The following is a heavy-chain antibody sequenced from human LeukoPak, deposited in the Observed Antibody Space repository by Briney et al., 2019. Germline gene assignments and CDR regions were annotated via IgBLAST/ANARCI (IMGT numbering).Heavy chain of an antibody. D-gene: IGHD6-13*01. CDR1: GFAFGSYA. CDR3: AKDISVAAAGTWYFDL. V-gene: IGHV3-30-3*01. J-gene: IGHJ2*01. CDR2: ISHDGDNT. Sequence: PGGSLRLSCEASGFAFGSYAMHWVRKAPGRGLEWVAVISHDGDNTNSGESVRGRFTLSRDNAKNSLYLQMNSLRADDTALYYCAKDISVAAAGTWYFDLWGRGTLVTVSS.